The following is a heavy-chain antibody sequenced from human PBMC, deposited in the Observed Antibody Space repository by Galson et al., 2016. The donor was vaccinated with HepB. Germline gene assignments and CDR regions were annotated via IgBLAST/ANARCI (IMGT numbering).Heavy chain of an antibody. J-gene: IGHJ4*02. CDR2: ITANGDTT. Sequence: SLRLSCAVSGFTFRDYSMHWVRQAPGKRLEYVSAITANGDTTYYADSVQGRLTISRDNSKNTFYLQMTSLSSEDTAVYYCMSPYYGDYKNFWGRGTLVTVSS. V-gene: IGHV3-64D*06. CDR3: MSPYYGDYKNF. D-gene: IGHD4-17*01. CDR1: GFTFRDYS.